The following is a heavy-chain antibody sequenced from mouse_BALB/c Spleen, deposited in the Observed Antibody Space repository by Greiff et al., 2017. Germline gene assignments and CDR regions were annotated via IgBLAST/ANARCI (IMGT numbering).Heavy chain of an antibody. D-gene: IGHD1-1*01. V-gene: IGHV1S81*02. CDR2: INPSNGGT. Sequence: VQLQQSGAELVKPGASVKLSCKASGYTFTSYYMYWVKQRPGQGLEWIGEINPSNGGTNFNEKFKSKATLTVDKSSSTAYMQLSSLTSEDSAVYYCTRGLITTVVAPFDYWGQGTTLTVSS. J-gene: IGHJ2*01. CDR1: GYTFTSYY. CDR3: TRGLITTVVAPFDY.